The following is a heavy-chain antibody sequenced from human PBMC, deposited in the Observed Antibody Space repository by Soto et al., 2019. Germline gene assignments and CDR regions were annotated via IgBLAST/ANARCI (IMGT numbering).Heavy chain of an antibody. V-gene: IGHV1-69*13. CDR1: GGTFSSYA. CDR3: ARSTRGDYYYGMDV. CDR2: IIPMFGTA. J-gene: IGHJ6*02. Sequence: SVKVSCKASGGTFSSYAINWVRQAPGQGLEWMGGIIPMFGTANYAQKFQGRVTITADESTSTAYMELSSPRSEDTAVYYCARSTRGDYYYGMDVWGQGTTVTVSS.